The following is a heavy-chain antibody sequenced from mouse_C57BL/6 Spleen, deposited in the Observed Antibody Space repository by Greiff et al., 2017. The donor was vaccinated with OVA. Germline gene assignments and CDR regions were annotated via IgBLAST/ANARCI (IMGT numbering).Heavy chain of an antibody. V-gene: IGHV1-53*01. CDR1: GYTFTSYW. CDR3: AREEGKLLPQVFDY. D-gene: IGHD2-1*01. CDR2: INPSNGGT. Sequence: QVQLQPPGTELVKPGASVKLSCKASGYTFTSYWMHWVKQRPGQGLEWIGNINPSNGGTNYNEKFKSKATLAVDKSSSTAYMQLSSLTSEDSAVYYCAREEGKLLPQVFDYWGQGTTLTVSS. J-gene: IGHJ2*01.